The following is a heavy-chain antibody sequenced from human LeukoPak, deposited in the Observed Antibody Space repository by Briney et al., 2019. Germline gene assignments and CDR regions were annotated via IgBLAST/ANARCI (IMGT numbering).Heavy chain of an antibody. Sequence: PGGSLRLSCAAAGFNFSSYWMNWVRQAPGKGLEWVSYINSGGSAIYYADSVKGRFTISRDNAKNSLYLQMNSLRADDTAVYYCARGGSYVHYWGQGTLVTVSS. CDR1: GFNFSSYW. CDR3: ARGGSYVHY. D-gene: IGHD1-26*01. V-gene: IGHV3-48*04. J-gene: IGHJ4*02. CDR2: INSGGSAI.